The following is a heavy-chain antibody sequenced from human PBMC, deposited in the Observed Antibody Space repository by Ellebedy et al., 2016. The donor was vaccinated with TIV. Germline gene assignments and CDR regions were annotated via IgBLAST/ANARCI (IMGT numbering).Heavy chain of an antibody. V-gene: IGHV3-73*01. Sequence: GESLKISCAASGSTFSGSAMHWVRQASGKGLEWVGRIRRKANSYATEYTASVNGRFTISRDDSKNTAYLQMNSLETEDTAVYYCAITYYYDSSGYTIDYWGQGTLVTVTS. CDR2: IRRKANSYAT. CDR3: AITYYYDSSGYTIDY. J-gene: IGHJ4*02. CDR1: GSTFSGSA. D-gene: IGHD3-22*01.